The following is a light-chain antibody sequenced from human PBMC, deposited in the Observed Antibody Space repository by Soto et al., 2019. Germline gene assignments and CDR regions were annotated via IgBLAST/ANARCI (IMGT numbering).Light chain of an antibody. CDR1: QSVSSSY. V-gene: IGKV3-20*01. Sequence: EIVLTQSPGTLSLSPGERATLSCRASQSVSSSYLAWYQQKPGQAPRLLIYGASSRATGIPDRSSGSESGTDFTLTISRLEPEDFAVYYCQQYGSSPFTFGPGTKVDIK. J-gene: IGKJ3*01. CDR3: QQYGSSPFT. CDR2: GAS.